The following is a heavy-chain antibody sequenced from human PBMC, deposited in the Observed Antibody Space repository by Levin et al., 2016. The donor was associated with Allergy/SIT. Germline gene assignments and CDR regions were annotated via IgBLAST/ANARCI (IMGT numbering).Heavy chain of an antibody. V-gene: IGHV1-18*01. CDR2: ISAYSGQR. CDR1: GYTFSNYG. CDR3: ARDQYPYYYNSTGYNDALDV. Sequence: ASVKVSCKASGYTFSNYGISWVRQAPGQGLEWMGWISAYSGQRSYGQNFQGRVIMTTDSSTTTVYMELKSLRSDDTAVFYCARDQYPYYYNSTGYNDALDVWGQGTLVTVSS. J-gene: IGHJ3*01. D-gene: IGHD3-22*01.